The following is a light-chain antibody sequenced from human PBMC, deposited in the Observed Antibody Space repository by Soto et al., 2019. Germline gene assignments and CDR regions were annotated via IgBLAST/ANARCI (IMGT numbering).Light chain of an antibody. Sequence: VLSQSPNTPAVSSGERATLPCRASQTVTSTYLAWYQQKPGQAPRLLIYDASNRATGIPARFSGSGSGTDFTLTISSLGPEDFAVYYCQQRSNWPLTFGGGTKVDIK. CDR3: QQRSNWPLT. J-gene: IGKJ4*01. V-gene: IGKV3-11*01. CDR1: QTVTSTY. CDR2: DAS.